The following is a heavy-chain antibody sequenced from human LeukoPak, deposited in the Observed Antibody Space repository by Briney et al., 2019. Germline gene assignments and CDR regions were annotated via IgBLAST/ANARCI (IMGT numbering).Heavy chain of an antibody. CDR1: GGSFSGYY. J-gene: IGHJ2*01. CDR2: INHSGST. V-gene: IGHV4-34*01. D-gene: IGHD1-26*01. CDR3: ARASGRQRDFDL. Sequence: PSETLSLTCAVYGGSFSGYYWSWIRQPPGKGLDWIGEINHSGSTDYNPSLKSRVTISVDTSKNQFSLKLSSVTAADTAVYYCARASGRQRDFDLWGRGTLVTVSS.